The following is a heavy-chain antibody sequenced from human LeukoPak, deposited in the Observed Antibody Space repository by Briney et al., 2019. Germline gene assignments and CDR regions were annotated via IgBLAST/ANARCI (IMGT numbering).Heavy chain of an antibody. V-gene: IGHV3-23*01. Sequence: GGSLRLSCAASGFTFSSYAMSWVRQAPGKGLGWVSAISGSGGSTYYADSVKGRFTISRDNSKNTLYLQMNSLRAEDTAVYYCAKAGRYFDWLATVPYFDYWGQGTLVTVSS. CDR2: ISGSGGST. D-gene: IGHD3-9*01. J-gene: IGHJ4*02. CDR1: GFTFSSYA. CDR3: AKAGRYFDWLATVPYFDY.